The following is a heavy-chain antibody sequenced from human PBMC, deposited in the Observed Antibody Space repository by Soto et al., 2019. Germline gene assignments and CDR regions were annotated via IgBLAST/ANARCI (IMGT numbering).Heavy chain of an antibody. J-gene: IGHJ6*02. D-gene: IGHD2-21*01. CDR2: IHNNGRT. CDR1: GGSISRGYYC. Sequence: SVTLSLTSSFSGGSISRGYYCLNWIRTHPGKGLEWIGYIHNNGRTSYNPSLKSRLTISLDMSKDQVSLKLTSVTAADTAVYYCARQGEEYNYYGMDVWGQGTTVTVSS. CDR3: ARQGEEYNYYGMDV. V-gene: IGHV4-31*03.